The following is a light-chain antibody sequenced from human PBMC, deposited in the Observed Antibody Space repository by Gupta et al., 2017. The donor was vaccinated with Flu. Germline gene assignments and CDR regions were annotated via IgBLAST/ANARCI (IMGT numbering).Light chain of an antibody. CDR1: QSIVNY. CDR2: AAS. CDR3: QQSDNTPRT. V-gene: IGKV1-39*01. Sequence: PSSLSASVGDRVTISCRASQSIVNYVNWYQQKPGKAPKFLIYAASNLKSGVPSSFSGSGSGTDFTLTISSLQPEDFATYCCQQSDNTPRTFGQGTTVESK. J-gene: IGKJ1*01.